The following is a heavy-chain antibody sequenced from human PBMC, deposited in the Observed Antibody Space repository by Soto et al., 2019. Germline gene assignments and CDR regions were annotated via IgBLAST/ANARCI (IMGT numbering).Heavy chain of an antibody. J-gene: IGHJ4*02. Sequence: EASVKVSCKASGYTFTSYGISWVRQAPGQGLEWMGWISAYNGNTNYAQKLQGRVTMTTDTSTSTAYMELRSLRSDDTAVYYCARRMYYYDSSGYYLDDYWGQGTLVTVSS. CDR2: ISAYNGNT. V-gene: IGHV1-18*01. CDR1: GYTFTSYG. CDR3: ARRMYYYDSSGYYLDDY. D-gene: IGHD3-22*01.